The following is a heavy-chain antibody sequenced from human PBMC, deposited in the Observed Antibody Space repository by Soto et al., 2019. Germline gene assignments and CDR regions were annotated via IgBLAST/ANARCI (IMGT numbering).Heavy chain of an antibody. J-gene: IGHJ4*02. D-gene: IGHD3-9*01. CDR3: AKLAHRDKFDWLNGLHYFDY. V-gene: IGHV3-23*01. CDR1: GFTFSSYA. Sequence: GGSLRLSCAASGFTFSSYAMSWVRQAPGKGLEWVSAISGSGGSTYYADSVKGRFTISRDNSKNTLYLQMNSLRAEDTAVYYCAKLAHRDKFDWLNGLHYFDYWGQGTLVTVSS. CDR2: ISGSGGST.